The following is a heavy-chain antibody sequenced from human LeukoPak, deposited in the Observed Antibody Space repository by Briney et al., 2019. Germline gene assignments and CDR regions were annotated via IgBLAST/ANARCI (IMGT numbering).Heavy chain of an antibody. CDR3: AKDWGARGCCGDYFDY. CDR1: GVMFSEYG. V-gene: IGHV3-30*02. Sequence: GGSLRLSCAASGVMFSEYGMHWVRQAPGEGLECVAFIRSDGSNALYADSVKGRFTSARDNTKNTVSLQMNSLRPEDTAVYYCAKDWGARGCCGDYFDYWGQGSLVTVSS. CDR2: IRSDGSNA. D-gene: IGHD6-19*01. J-gene: IGHJ4*02.